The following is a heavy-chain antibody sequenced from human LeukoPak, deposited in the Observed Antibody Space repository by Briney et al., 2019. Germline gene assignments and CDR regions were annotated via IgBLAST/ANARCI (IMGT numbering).Heavy chain of an antibody. CDR1: GGSFSGYY. D-gene: IGHD7-27*01. J-gene: IGHJ4*02. V-gene: IGHV4-34*01. CDR3: ATVTGDLDS. Sequence: PSETLSLTCAVYGGSFSGYYWSWIRQPPGKGLEWSGEINHSGSTNYNPSLKSRVTISVDTSKNQFSLKLSSVTAADTAVYYCATVTGDLDSWGQGTLVTVSS. CDR2: INHSGST.